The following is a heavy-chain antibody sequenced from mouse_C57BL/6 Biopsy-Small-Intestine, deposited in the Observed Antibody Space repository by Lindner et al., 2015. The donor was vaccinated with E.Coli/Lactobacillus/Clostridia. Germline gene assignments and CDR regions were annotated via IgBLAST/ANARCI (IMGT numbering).Heavy chain of an antibody. V-gene: IGHV1S61*01. CDR2: IYYGGSSI. D-gene: IGHD2-12*01. CDR3: VTYSSSPAWVAY. Sequence: VQLQESGAELVKPGASVKLSCKASGYTFSSYWINWMKQRPGQGLEWIGNIYYGGSSIKYNEKFKSKATLTVDTSSSTAYMQLISLTSDDSAVYYCVTYSSSPAWVAYWGQGTLVTVSA. CDR1: GYTFSSYW. J-gene: IGHJ3*01.